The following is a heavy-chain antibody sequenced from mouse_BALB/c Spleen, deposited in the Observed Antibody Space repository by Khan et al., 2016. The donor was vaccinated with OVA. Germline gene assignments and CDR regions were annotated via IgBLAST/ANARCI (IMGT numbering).Heavy chain of an antibody. CDR2: ILPGSGST. CDR1: GYTFSSYW. CDR3: ARVNSDSRYYMDY. Sequence: QVQLKQSGADLMKPGASVKISCKVAGYTFSSYWIEWIKQRPGHGLEWIGEILPGSGSTNCNEKFKGKATFTADTSSNTAYMQLSILTSEASAVYYCARVNSDSRYYMDYWGQGTTLTVSS. D-gene: IGHD1-1*01. V-gene: IGHV1-9*01. J-gene: IGHJ2*01.